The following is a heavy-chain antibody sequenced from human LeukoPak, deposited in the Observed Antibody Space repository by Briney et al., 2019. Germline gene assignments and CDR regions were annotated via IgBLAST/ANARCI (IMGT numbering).Heavy chain of an antibody. J-gene: IGHJ4*02. V-gene: IGHV4-38-2*02. Sequence: SSQTLSLTCTISGYSITSGYYWGWIRQPPGKGLEWIGSIYHIGSTYYNPSLKSRVTISLDTSANQSSLKLSSVTAADTAVYYCARDLYSSGWGYFDYWGQGTLVTVSS. CDR3: ARDLYSSGWGYFDY. CDR2: IYHIGST. CDR1: GYSITSGYY. D-gene: IGHD6-19*01.